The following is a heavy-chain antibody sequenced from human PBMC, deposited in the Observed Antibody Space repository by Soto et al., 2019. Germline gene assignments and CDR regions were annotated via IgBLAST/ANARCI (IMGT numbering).Heavy chain of an antibody. J-gene: IGHJ3*02. CDR2: LDSGGAT. CDR3: ARVVAAANDAFDI. V-gene: IGHV3-66*01. Sequence: EVQLVESGGGLVQPAGSLRLSCAASGFTVISSYMSWVRQAPGKGLEWVSVLDSGGATYYADSVQGRSTISRDNSKNTLYLQMNSLRAADTAVYYWARVVAAANDAFDIWGQGTMVTVSS. D-gene: IGHD2-15*01. CDR1: GFTVISSY.